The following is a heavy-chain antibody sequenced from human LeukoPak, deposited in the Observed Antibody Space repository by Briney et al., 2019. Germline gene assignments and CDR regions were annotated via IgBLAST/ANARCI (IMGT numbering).Heavy chain of an antibody. Sequence: PGGSLRLSCAASGFTFTIYWMGWVRQAPGKGLEWVANIKQDGSEKYYVDSVKGRFTISRDNAKKSLYLQMNSLRAEDTAVYYCASLSTYDILTGHYRAPHFDSWGQGTLVTVSS. J-gene: IGHJ4*02. CDR1: GFTFTIYW. CDR3: ASLSTYDILTGHYRAPHFDS. D-gene: IGHD3-9*01. CDR2: IKQDGSEK. V-gene: IGHV3-7*01.